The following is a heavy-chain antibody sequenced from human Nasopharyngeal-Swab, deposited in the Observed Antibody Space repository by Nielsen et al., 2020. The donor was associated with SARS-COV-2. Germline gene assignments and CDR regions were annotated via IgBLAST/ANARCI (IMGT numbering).Heavy chain of an antibody. J-gene: IGHJ6*02. D-gene: IGHD3-10*01. CDR3: ARTMVQGVISYYYYGMDV. Sequence: VRQMPGKGLEWMGIIYPGDSDTRYSPSFQGQVTISADKSISTAYLQWSSLKASDTAMYYRARTMVQGVISYYYYGMDVWGQGTTVTVSS. CDR2: IYPGDSDT. V-gene: IGHV5-51*01.